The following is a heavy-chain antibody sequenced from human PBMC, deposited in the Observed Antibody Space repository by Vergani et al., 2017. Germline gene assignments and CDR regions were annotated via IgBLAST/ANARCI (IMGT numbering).Heavy chain of an antibody. J-gene: IGHJ6*02. CDR3: AKKGNYYGSGSYPYYYYGMDV. CDR1: GFTFSSYA. V-gene: IGHV3-23*01. CDR2: ISGSGGSP. Sequence: EVQLLESGGGLVQPGGSLRLSCAASGFTFSSYAMSWVRQAPGKGLEWVSAISGSGGSPYYADSVKGRFTISRDNSKNTLYLQMNSLRAEDTAVYYCAKKGNYYGSGSYPYYYYGMDVWGQGTTVTVSS. D-gene: IGHD3-10*01.